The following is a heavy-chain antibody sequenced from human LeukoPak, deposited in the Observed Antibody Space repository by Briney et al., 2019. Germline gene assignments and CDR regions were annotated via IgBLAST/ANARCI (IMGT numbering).Heavy chain of an antibody. V-gene: IGHV1-69*05. CDR3: ARDYSSGHRGVDY. CDR1: GGTFSSYA. D-gene: IGHD6-19*01. Sequence: SVKVSCKASGGTFSSYAISWVRQAPGQGLEWMGRVIPIFGTADYAQKFQGRVTITTDESTSTAYMELSSLRSEDTAVYYCARDYSSGHRGVDYWGQGTLVTVSS. J-gene: IGHJ4*02. CDR2: VIPIFGTA.